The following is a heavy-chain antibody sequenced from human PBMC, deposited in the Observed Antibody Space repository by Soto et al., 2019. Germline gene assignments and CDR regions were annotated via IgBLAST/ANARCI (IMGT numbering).Heavy chain of an antibody. CDR3: ATDLAMGPAFDI. CDR1: GYTLTELS. D-gene: IGHD2-2*01. CDR2: FDPEDGET. J-gene: IGHJ3*02. V-gene: IGHV1-24*01. Sequence: ASVKVSCKVSGYTLTELSMHWVRQAPGKGLEWMGGFDPEDGETIYAQKFQGRVTMTEDTSTDTAYMELSSLRPEDTAVYYCATDLAMGPAFDIWGQGTMVTVSS.